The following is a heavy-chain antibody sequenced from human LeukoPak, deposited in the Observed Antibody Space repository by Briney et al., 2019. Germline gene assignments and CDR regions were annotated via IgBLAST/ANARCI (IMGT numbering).Heavy chain of an antibody. J-gene: IGHJ6*03. CDR3: ARAPYYYYMDV. CDR2: IKQGGSEK. Sequence: GGSLRLSCAASGFTFSSYSMTWIRQAPGKGLEWVANIKQGGSEKYYVDSVKGRFTISRDNAKNSLYLQMNSLRAEDTAVYYCARAPYYYYMDVWGKGTTVTVS. V-gene: IGHV3-7*01. CDR1: GFTFSSYS.